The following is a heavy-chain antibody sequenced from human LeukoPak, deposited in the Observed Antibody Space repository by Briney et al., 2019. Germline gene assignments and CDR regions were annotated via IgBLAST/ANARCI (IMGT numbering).Heavy chain of an antibody. V-gene: IGHV3-21*01. CDR3: ARASDNYYYHYMDV. D-gene: IGHD2-15*01. CDR2: ISSSSSYI. CDR1: GFTFSSYG. J-gene: IGHJ6*03. Sequence: GRSLRLSCAASGFTFSSYGMHWVRQAPGKGPEWVSSISSSSSYIYYADSLKGRFTISRDNAKNSLYLQMNSLRAEDTAVYYCARASDNYYYHYMDVWGKGTTVTISS.